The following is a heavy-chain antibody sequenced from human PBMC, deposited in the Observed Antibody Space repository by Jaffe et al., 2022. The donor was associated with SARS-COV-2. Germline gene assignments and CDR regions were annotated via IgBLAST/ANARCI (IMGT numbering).Heavy chain of an antibody. V-gene: IGHV3-48*03. Sequence: EVQLVESGGGLVQPGGSLRLSCAASGFTFSSYEMNWVRQAPGKGLEWVSYISSSGSTIYYADSVKGRFTISRDNAKNSLYLQMNSLRAEDTAVYYCARAGGYSSMAYYYYGMDVWGQGTTVTVSS. CDR2: ISSSGSTI. D-gene: IGHD5-18*01. CDR3: ARAGGYSSMAYYYYGMDV. CDR1: GFTFSSYE. J-gene: IGHJ6*02.